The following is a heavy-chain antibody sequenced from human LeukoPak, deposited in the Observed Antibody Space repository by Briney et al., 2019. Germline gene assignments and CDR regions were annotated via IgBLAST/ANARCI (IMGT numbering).Heavy chain of an antibody. CDR1: GLTFRSYG. CDR3: ARDTAGNDY. J-gene: IGHJ4*02. D-gene: IGHD1-1*01. CDR2: IWYDGSNK. V-gene: IGHV3-33*01. Sequence: GRSLRLSCAASGLTFRSYGMHWVRQAPGKGLEWVAFIWYDGSNKYYADSVKGRFTISRDNAKNSLYLQMSSLRAEDTAVYYCARDTAGNDYWGQGTLVTVSS.